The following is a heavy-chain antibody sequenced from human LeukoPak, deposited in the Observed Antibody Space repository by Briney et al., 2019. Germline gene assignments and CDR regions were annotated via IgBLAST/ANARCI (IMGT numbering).Heavy chain of an antibody. CDR2: IYYSGST. Sequence: PSETLSLTCTVSGGSISSYYWSWIRQPPGKGLEWIGYIYYSGSTNYNPSLKSRVTISVDTSKNQFSLKLSSVTAADTAVYYCARNGRIIDAFDIWGQGTMVTVSS. J-gene: IGHJ3*02. CDR3: ARNGRIIDAFDI. V-gene: IGHV4-59*12. D-gene: IGHD1-14*01. CDR1: GGSISSYY.